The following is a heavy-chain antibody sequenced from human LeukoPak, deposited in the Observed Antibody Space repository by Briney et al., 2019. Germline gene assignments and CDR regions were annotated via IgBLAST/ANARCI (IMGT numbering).Heavy chain of an antibody. V-gene: IGHV3-23*01. J-gene: IGHJ4*02. CDR1: GFIFSNYA. CDR2: ISGSGGST. CDR3: AKTLGDSGYDWLHYFDY. D-gene: IGHD5-12*01. Sequence: GGSLTLSCAASGFIFSNYAMAWARLTPGKGLEWVSAISGSGGSTYYADSVKGRFTISRDNSKNTLYLQMNSLRAEDTAVYYCAKTLGDSGYDWLHYFDYWGQGTLVTVSS.